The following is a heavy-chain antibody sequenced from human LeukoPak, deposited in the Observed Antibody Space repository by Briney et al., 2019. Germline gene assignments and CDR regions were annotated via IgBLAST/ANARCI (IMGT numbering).Heavy chain of an antibody. J-gene: IGHJ6*02. D-gene: IGHD1-1*01. CDR3: AKDIGTGYTPNSDLYYYYGMDV. CDR1: RFTFDDYA. V-gene: IGHV3-9*01. CDR2: ISWNSGSI. Sequence: GGSLRLSCAASRFTFDDYAMHWVRQAPGKGLEWVSGISWNSGSIGYADSVKGRFTISRDNAKNSLYLQMNSLRAEDTALYYCAKDIGTGYTPNSDLYYYYGMDVWGQGTTVTVSS.